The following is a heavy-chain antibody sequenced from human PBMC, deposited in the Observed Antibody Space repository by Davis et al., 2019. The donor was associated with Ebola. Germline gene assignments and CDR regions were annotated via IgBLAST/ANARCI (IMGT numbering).Heavy chain of an antibody. J-gene: IGHJ4*01. Sequence: GESLKISCAASGFTFSSYGMHWVRQVPGRGLEWVANIQQDGGDKHYLESVKGRFTISRDNTKDLVFLELNSLRVEDTGVYYCARDLGLDFAVVTYFDYWGHGAPVTVSS. CDR2: IQQDGGDK. CDR1: GFTFSSYG. V-gene: IGHV3-7*01. D-gene: IGHD3-3*01. CDR3: ARDLGLDFAVVTYFDY.